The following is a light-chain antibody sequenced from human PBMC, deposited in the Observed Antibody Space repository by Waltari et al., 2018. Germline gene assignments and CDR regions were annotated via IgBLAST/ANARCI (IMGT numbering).Light chain of an antibody. CDR1: SGSLSITPY. CDR2: KAN. J-gene: IGLJ3*02. Sequence: QTVVTHEPSSLPSPGGAVTHTCALTSGSLSITPYATWYQQTPGQAPRTLVYKANARSSWVPDRFSGSIRGNTAALTITGAQADDESDYYCALYMGSGIWVFGGGTRLTVL. CDR3: ALYMGSGIWV. V-gene: IGLV8-61*01.